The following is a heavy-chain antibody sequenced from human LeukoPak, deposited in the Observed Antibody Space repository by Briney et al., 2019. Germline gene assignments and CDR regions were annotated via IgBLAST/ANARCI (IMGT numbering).Heavy chain of an antibody. CDR3: AKGDAYCGGDCYPD. V-gene: IGHV3-21*04. CDR1: GFTFSSYS. J-gene: IGHJ4*02. D-gene: IGHD2-21*02. CDR2: ISSSSSYI. Sequence: GGSLRLSCAASGFTFSSYSMNWVRQAPGKGLEWVSSISSSSSYIYYADSVKGRFTISRDDAKNTLYLQMNSLRAEDTAVYYCAKGDAYCGGDCYPDWGQGTLVTVSS.